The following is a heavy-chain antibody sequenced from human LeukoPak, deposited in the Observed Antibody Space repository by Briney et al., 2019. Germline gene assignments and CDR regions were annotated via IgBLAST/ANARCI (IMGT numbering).Heavy chain of an antibody. Sequence: GGSLRLSCAASGFSFSNHYIKWVRHTPGEGLEWVGRTINKAESYKTEYAAAVKHRFTNSRDDSKKSPFLHMNSLKTDDTAVYYCARESSIFQVVATSYMEVRGNACTGTVSS. CDR3: ARESSIFQVVATSYMEV. D-gene: IGHD3-3*01. J-gene: IGHJ6*03. V-gene: IGHV3-72*01. CDR2: TINKAESYKT. CDR1: GFSFSNHY.